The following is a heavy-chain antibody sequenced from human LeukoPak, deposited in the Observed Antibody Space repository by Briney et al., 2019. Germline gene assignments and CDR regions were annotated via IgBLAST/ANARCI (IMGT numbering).Heavy chain of an antibody. CDR3: ARRPGYDGIDY. D-gene: IGHD1-26*01. V-gene: IGHV4-38-2*01. CDR2: IYHSGST. CDR1: GYSIGSGYY. Sequence: SETLSLTCAVSGYSIGSGYYWGWIRQPPGKGLEWIGSIYHSGSTYYNPSLKSRVTISVDTSKNQFSLKLSSVTAADTAVYYCARRPGYDGIDYWGQGTLVTVSS. J-gene: IGHJ4*02.